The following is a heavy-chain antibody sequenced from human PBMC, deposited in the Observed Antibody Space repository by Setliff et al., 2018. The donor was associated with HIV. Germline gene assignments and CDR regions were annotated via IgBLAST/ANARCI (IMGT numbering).Heavy chain of an antibody. CDR1: GDSISSSYY. CDR3: ARFDHASIDY. D-gene: IGHD2-2*01. CDR2: IYYSGAT. Sequence: SETLSLTCTVSGDSISSSYYWNWIRQHPGKGLEWIGYIYYSGATYYNPSLKSRVTLSIDTSKNQFSLNLSSVTAADTAVYYCARFDHASIDYWGQGTLVTVSS. V-gene: IGHV4-31*03. J-gene: IGHJ4*02.